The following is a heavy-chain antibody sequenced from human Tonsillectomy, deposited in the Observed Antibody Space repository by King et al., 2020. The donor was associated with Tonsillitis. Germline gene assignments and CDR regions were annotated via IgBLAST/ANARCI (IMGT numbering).Heavy chain of an antibody. CDR1: GFTFSSYG. V-gene: IGHV3-30*18. D-gene: IGHD2-15*01. CDR2: ISYDGSNK. J-gene: IGHJ4*02. Sequence: VQLVESGGGVVQPGRSLRLSCAASGFTFSSYGMHWVRQAPGKGLEWVAVISYDGSNKYYADSVKGRFTISRDNSKNTLYLQMNSLRAEDTAVYYCVKDRHRYCSGGSCYSVVSDYWGQGTLVTVSS. CDR3: VKDRHRYCSGGSCYSVVSDY.